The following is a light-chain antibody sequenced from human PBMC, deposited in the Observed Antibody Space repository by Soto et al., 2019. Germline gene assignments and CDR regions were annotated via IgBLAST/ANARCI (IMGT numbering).Light chain of an antibody. J-gene: IGKJ3*01. CDR3: QQTYNTSFT. CDR1: EGISTY. Sequence: DIQTTQSPTSLSASVGDRVTVTCRASEGISTYLTWYQQKPGKAPTLLIYAASRLQGGVPSRFSGSASGTNFSLTISSLQPEDAATYYSQQTYNTSFTFGPGTKV. V-gene: IGKV1-39*01. CDR2: AAS.